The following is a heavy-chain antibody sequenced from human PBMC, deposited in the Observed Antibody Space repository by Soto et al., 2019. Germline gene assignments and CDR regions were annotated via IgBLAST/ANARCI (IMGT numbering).Heavy chain of an antibody. CDR1: GYTFTSYA. CDR3: ARYGSSFLSIKRYGMDV. V-gene: IGHV1-3*01. J-gene: IGHJ6*02. D-gene: IGHD6-6*01. Sequence: QVQLVQSGAEVKKPGASVKVSCKASGYTFTSYAMHWVRQAPGQRLEWMGWINAGNGNTKYSQKFQGRVTITRDTSASTAYMELSSLRSEDTAVYYCARYGSSFLSIKRYGMDVWGQGTTVTVSS. CDR2: INAGNGNT.